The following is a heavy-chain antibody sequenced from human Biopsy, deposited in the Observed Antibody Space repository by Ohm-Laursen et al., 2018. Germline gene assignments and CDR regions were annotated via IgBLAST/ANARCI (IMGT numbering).Heavy chain of an antibody. CDR3: AKEEPPQGYDFWSGHYYYFDY. CDR1: GVTLSGYS. J-gene: IGHJ4*02. Sequence: SLRLSCAASGVTLSGYSMNWVRQAPGKGLEWVSSISASSSYIYYADSVKGRFTVSKENGKNSLYPHMNSLRAEDTAVYYCAKEEPPQGYDFWSGHYYYFDYWGQGTLVTVSS. V-gene: IGHV3-21*01. D-gene: IGHD3-3*01. CDR2: ISASSSYI.